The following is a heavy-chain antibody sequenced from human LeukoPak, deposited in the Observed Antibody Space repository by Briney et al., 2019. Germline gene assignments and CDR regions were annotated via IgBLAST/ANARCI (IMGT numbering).Heavy chain of an antibody. D-gene: IGHD2-2*01. CDR3: AKDLRVCSSTSCRDY. V-gene: IGHV3-30*02. J-gene: IGHJ4*02. Sequence: GGSLGLSCAASGFTFSSYGMHWVRQAPGKGLEWVAFIRYDGSNKYYADSVKGRFTIPRDNSKNTLYLQMNSLRAEDTAVYYCAKDLRVCSSTSCRDYWGQGTLVTVSS. CDR2: IRYDGSNK. CDR1: GFTFSSYG.